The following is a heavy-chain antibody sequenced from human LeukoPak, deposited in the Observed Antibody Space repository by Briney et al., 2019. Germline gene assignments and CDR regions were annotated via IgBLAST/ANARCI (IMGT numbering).Heavy chain of an antibody. CDR3: ARDVCSGGSCYSNY. J-gene: IGHJ4*02. V-gene: IGHV1-2*02. Sequence: GASVKVSCKASGYSFTGFYMHWVRQAPGQGLEWMGWINPNSGDTNYAQKFQGRVTMTRDTSISTTYMELSRLRSDDTAVYYCARDVCSGGSCYSNYWGQGTLVTVSS. CDR2: INPNSGDT. CDR1: GYSFTGFY. D-gene: IGHD2-15*01.